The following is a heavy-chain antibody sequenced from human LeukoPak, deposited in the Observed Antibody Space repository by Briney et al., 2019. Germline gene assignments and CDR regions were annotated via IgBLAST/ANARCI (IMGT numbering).Heavy chain of an antibody. CDR2: IYSGSST. V-gene: IGHV3-53*01. CDR1: GFTVSSVY. J-gene: IGHJ4*02. D-gene: IGHD5-18*01. Sequence: GGSLRLSCAASGFTVSSVYMSWVRQAPGKGLEWVSLIYSGSSTYYADSVKGRFTISRDNSKNTLSFQMNSLRAEDTAIYYCATAEIRVNSYGYLDYWGQGTLVTASS. CDR3: ATAEIRVNSYGYLDY.